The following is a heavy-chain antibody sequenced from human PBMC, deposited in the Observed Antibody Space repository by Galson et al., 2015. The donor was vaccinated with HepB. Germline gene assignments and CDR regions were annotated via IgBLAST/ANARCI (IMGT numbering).Heavy chain of an antibody. CDR1: GYTFTNYG. V-gene: IGHV1-18*01. CDR3: ARDETGGSGWFRVLDH. CDR2: TSAYNGNT. Sequence: SVKVSCKASGYTFTNYGISWVRQAPGQGLEWIGWTSAYNGNTNYAQKVRDRVIMTTDTSTRTAYMELRSLRFDDTAVYYCARDETGGSGWFRVLDHWGQGTLVTVSS. J-gene: IGHJ4*02. D-gene: IGHD6-13*01.